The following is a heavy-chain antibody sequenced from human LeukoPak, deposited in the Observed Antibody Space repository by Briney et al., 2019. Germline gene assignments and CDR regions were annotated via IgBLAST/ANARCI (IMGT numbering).Heavy chain of an antibody. Sequence: GGSLRLSCAASGFTASSNYMSWVRQAPGKGLEWVSVIYSGGSTYYADSVKGRFTISRDNSKNTLYLQMNSLRAEDTAVYYCARGQQPIDYWGQGTLVTVSS. J-gene: IGHJ4*02. V-gene: IGHV3-66*01. CDR2: IYSGGST. CDR3: ARGQQPIDY. D-gene: IGHD6-13*01. CDR1: GFTASSNY.